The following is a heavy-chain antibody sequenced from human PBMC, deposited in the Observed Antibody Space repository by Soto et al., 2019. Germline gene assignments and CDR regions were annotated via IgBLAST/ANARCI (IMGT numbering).Heavy chain of an antibody. D-gene: IGHD1-7*01. CDR3: ASRDPGTSVDY. CDR2: IYRTGST. J-gene: IGHJ4*02. Sequence: QVQLQESGPGLVKPSGTLSLTCAVSGGSFTSNNWWTWVRPPPGQGLEWIGEIYRTGSTNYKPSLKSRVTISLDKSENQSSLKVPSLTAADTAVYYCASRDPGTSVDYWGQGTLVTVSS. CDR1: GGSFTSNNW. V-gene: IGHV4-4*02.